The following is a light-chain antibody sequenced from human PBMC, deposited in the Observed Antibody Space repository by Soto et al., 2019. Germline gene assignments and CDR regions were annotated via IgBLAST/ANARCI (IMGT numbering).Light chain of an antibody. CDR3: QQYNNYPLT. CDR1: QSITGL. Sequence: DIQMTQSPSTLSASVGDRVTITCRASQSITGLLAWYQQKPGRAPTLLIYKASSLQSGVPSRFSGSGSGTEFTLTISSLQPDDFATYYCQQYNNYPLTFGQGTRLEIK. V-gene: IGKV1-5*03. J-gene: IGKJ5*01. CDR2: KAS.